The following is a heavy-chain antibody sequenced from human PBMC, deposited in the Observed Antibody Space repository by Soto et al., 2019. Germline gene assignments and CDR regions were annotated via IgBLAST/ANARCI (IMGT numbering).Heavy chain of an antibody. CDR2: IWYDGSNK. J-gene: IGHJ4*02. V-gene: IGHV3-33*03. CDR3: ARWGCSGSNCNLNQRSFDL. CDR1: GFIFNEYG. Sequence: QVQLVESGGGVVQPGRSLRLSCAASGFIFNEYGMHWVRQAPGKGLEWVAVIWYDGSNKYYADSVKGRFTFSRDNSKNTMSLQMNSRRAEDTAVYYCARWGCSGSNCNLNQRSFDLWGQGTLVTVSS. D-gene: IGHD2-15*01.